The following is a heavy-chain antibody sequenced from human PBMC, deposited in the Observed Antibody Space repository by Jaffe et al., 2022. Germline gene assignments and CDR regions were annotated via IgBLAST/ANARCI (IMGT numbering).Heavy chain of an antibody. CDR3: ARDERDDYGDYRSEWNWFDP. CDR2: ISSSSSTI. D-gene: IGHD4-17*01. Sequence: EVQLVESGGGLVQPGGSLRLSCAASGFTFSSYSMNWVRQAPGKGLEWVSYISSSSSTIYYADSVKGRFTISRDNAKNSLYLQMNSLRAEDTAVYYCARDERDDYGDYRSEWNWFDPWGQGTLVTVSS. V-gene: IGHV3-48*01. J-gene: IGHJ5*02. CDR1: GFTFSSYS.